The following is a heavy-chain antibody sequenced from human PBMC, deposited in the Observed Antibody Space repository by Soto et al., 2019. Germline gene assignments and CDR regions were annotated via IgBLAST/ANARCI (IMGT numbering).Heavy chain of an antibody. CDR3: AKEDCTNMCCYEVS. D-gene: IGHD2-8*01. CDR2: ISGGSTHI. J-gene: IGHJ5*02. Sequence: VQLLESGGDLVQPGGSLRLSCAASGFTFSSSAMSWVRQAPGKGLEWVSAISGGSTHIYYADSVKGRFTISRDNSENTVYLQMNSLRVEDTAVYYCAKEDCTNMCCYEVSWGQGTLVTVSS. CDR1: GFTFSSSA. V-gene: IGHV3-23*01.